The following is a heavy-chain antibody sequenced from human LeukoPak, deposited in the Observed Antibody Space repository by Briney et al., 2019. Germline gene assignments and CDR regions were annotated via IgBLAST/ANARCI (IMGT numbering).Heavy chain of an antibody. J-gene: IGHJ4*02. V-gene: IGHV4-4*02. Sequence: SGTLSLTCAVSGGSISSSNWWSWVRQPPGKGLEWIGEIYHSGSTNYNPSLKSRVTISVDKSKNQFSLKLSSVTAADTAVYYCAREGYDSSGYYSGYWGQGTLVTVSS. D-gene: IGHD3-22*01. CDR1: GGSISSSNW. CDR2: IYHSGST. CDR3: AREGYDSSGYYSGY.